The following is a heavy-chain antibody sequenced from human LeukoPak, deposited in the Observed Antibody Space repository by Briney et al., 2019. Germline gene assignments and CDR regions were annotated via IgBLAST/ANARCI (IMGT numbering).Heavy chain of an antibody. V-gene: IGHV4-39*07. CDR1: GDSISTSNSY. Sequence: SETLSLTCTVSGDSISTSNSYWGWIRQPPGKGLEWIGSIYYSGNTYYNASLKSRVTISVDTSKNQFSLKLTSVTAAHTAVYYCARAPEFGLYYFDYWGQGTLVTVSS. J-gene: IGHJ4*02. D-gene: IGHD3-10*01. CDR3: ARAPEFGLYYFDY. CDR2: IYYSGNT.